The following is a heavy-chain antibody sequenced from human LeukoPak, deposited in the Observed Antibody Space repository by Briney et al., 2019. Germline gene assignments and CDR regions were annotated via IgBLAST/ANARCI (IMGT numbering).Heavy chain of an antibody. Sequence: SETLSLTCTVSGGSISSYYWSWIRQPAGKGLEWIGRIYTSGSTNYNPSLKSRVTMSVDTSKNQFSLKLSSVTAADTAVYYCARGLQPAASPTGDYYYYMDVWGKGTTVTISS. CDR3: ARGLQPAASPTGDYYYYMDV. D-gene: IGHD6-13*01. CDR2: IYTSGST. V-gene: IGHV4-4*07. J-gene: IGHJ6*03. CDR1: GGSISSYY.